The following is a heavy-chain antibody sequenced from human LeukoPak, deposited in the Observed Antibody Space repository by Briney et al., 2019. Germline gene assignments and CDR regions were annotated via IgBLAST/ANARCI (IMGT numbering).Heavy chain of an antibody. CDR1: GYTFTGYY. CDR3: ATISVAGDNDY. V-gene: IGHV1-2*02. CDR2: MNPNSVGT. D-gene: IGHD6-19*01. J-gene: IGHJ4*02. Sequence: ASVKVSCKASGYTFTGYYIHWVRQAPGQGLEWMGWMNPNSVGTKYALKFQGRVTMTRDTSISTAYMELSRLRSDDTAMYYCATISVAGDNDYWGQGTLVTVSS.